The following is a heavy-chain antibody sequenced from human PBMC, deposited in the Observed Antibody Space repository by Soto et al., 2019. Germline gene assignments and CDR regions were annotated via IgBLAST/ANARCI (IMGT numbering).Heavy chain of an antibody. CDR3: ARNVEITQHYYYYGMDD. V-gene: IGHV1-69*01. D-gene: IGHD1-20*01. CDR2: IIPIFGTA. CDR1: GGTFSSYA. J-gene: IGHJ6*02. Sequence: QVQLVQSGAEVKKPGSSVKVSCKASGGTFSSYAISLLRQAPGQGLEWMGGIIPIFGTANYAQKFQGRVPISAVDSTSTAYMGLCMLRSESTAVYYCARNVEITQHYYYYGMDDWGRWTTVTVCS.